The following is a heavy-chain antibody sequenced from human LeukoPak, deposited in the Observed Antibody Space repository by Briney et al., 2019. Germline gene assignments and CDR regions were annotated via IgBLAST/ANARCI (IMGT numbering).Heavy chain of an antibody. CDR1: GGSISGHF. V-gene: IGHV4-59*11. Sequence: SETLSLTCIVSGGSISGHFWSWIRRPPGKGLEWIGYIHYTGSTKYNPSLKSRLTISVDTSKNQFSLKLSSVTAADTAVYYCASVDDEGYSDSWGQGTLVAVSS. CDR2: IHYTGST. D-gene: IGHD3-22*01. J-gene: IGHJ4*02. CDR3: ASVDDEGYSDS.